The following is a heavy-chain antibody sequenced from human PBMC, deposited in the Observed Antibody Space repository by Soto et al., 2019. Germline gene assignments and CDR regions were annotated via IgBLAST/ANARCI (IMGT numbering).Heavy chain of an antibody. J-gene: IGHJ4*02. CDR1: GYTFTNQY. Sequence: ASVKFSCKASGYTFTNQYMHWVRQAPGQVLEWMVIIIPLGGIANYXXKFQVRVXXTGDASRSIGXVELSXLRFEDTAVYYCASSTYYYDSIGSYCGQGTLVTVSX. CDR2: IIPLGGIA. D-gene: IGHD3-22*01. CDR3: ASSTYYYDSIGSY. V-gene: IGHV1-46*03.